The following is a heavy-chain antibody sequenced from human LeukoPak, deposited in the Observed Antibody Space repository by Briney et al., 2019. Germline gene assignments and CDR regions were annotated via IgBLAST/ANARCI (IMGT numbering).Heavy chain of an antibody. CDR1: GLTFSRYG. Sequence: GGSLRLSCAASGLTFSRYGMHWVRQAPGKGLEWVAVVWEDGSNIYYADSVKGRFTISRDNSKNTLYLQMNSLRAEDTAVYYCARVGYNSGWYEYWGQGTLVTVSS. V-gene: IGHV3-33*01. CDR3: ARVGYNSGWYEY. CDR2: VWEDGSNI. D-gene: IGHD6-19*01. J-gene: IGHJ4*02.